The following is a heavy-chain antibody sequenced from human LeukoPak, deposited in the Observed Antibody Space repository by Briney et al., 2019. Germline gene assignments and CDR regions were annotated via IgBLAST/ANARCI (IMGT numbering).Heavy chain of an antibody. CDR1: GGSISSSSYY. CDR2: IYYSGST. V-gene: IGHV4-39*01. D-gene: IGHD2-15*01. J-gene: IGHJ5*02. CDR3: ARVKPHRLAAGLSWFDP. Sequence: SETLSLTCTVSGGSISSSSYYWGWIRQPPGKGLEWIGSIYYSGSTYYNPSLKSRVTISVDTSKNQFSLKLSSVTAADTAVYYCARVKPHRLAAGLSWFDPWGQGTLVTVSS.